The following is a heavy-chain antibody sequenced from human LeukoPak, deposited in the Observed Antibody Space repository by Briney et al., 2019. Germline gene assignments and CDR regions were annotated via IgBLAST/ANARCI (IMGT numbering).Heavy chain of an antibody. Sequence: SVKVSCKASGGTFSSYAISWVRQAPGQGLEWMGGIIPIFGTADYAQKFQGRVTITTDESTSTAYMELSSLRSEDTAVYYCARGRTGTLMYCDYWGQGTLVTVSS. CDR3: ARGRTGTLMYCDY. CDR1: GGTFSSYA. V-gene: IGHV1-69*05. CDR2: IIPIFGTA. J-gene: IGHJ4*02. D-gene: IGHD1-1*01.